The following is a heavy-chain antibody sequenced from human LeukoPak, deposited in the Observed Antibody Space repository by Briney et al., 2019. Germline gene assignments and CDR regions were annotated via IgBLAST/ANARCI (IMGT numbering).Heavy chain of an antibody. CDR3: AGVPLWWPTPLEY. CDR1: GGTLSPHY. J-gene: IGHJ4*02. Sequence: SETLSLTCAVSGGTLSPHYWAWIRQPLGKGLEWVGDIKNRGSTNYCPSLKGRVTISVSTSKNQFSLKLTSVPAADAAMYYCAGVPLWWPTPLEYLGQGTLATVSS. CDR2: IKNRGST. V-gene: IGHV4-34*01. D-gene: IGHD4/OR15-4a*01.